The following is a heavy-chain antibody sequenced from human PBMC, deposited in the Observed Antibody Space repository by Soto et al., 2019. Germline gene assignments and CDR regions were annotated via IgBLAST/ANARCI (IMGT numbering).Heavy chain of an antibody. V-gene: IGHV4-59*08. D-gene: IGHD6-13*01. J-gene: IGHJ4*02. CDR2: IYDSAST. Sequence: SETLSLTCPVSGGYISSYYWSWIRQPPGKGLEWIGYIYDSASTDYNPSLKSRVTISIDASKNQLSLNLSSVTAADTAVYYCARHRSSSWSGFDYWGQGTLVTVSS. CDR1: GGYISSYY. CDR3: ARHRSSSWSGFDY.